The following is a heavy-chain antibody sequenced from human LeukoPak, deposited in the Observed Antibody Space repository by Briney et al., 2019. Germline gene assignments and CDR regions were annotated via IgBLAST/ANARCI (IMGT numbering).Heavy chain of an antibody. CDR2: ISSSGSST. CDR3: ARERPRMTVAGTFDY. D-gene: IGHD6-19*01. J-gene: IGHJ4*02. V-gene: IGHV3-23*01. Sequence: GGSLRLSCAASGFTFRSYGMNWVRQAPGKGLEWVSAISSSGSSTYYADSVKGRFTISRDNSKNTLYLQMNSLRAEDTAVYYCARERPRMTVAGTFDYWGQGTLVTVSS. CDR1: GFTFRSYG.